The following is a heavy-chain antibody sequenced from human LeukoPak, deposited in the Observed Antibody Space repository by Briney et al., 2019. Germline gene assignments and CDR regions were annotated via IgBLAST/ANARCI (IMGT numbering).Heavy chain of an antibody. V-gene: IGHV4-4*02. CDR3: ATSPNQDRDY. J-gene: IGHJ4*02. D-gene: IGHD1-14*01. CDR2: IFHGGTI. Sequence: PWETLSLTCTVSGVSISSSTYWSWVRQPPGKGLEWIGEIFHGGTINYSPSFNSRVTISLDQSKNQFSLNLSSVTAADTAVYYCATSPNQDRDYWGQGTLVTVSS. CDR1: GVSISSSTY.